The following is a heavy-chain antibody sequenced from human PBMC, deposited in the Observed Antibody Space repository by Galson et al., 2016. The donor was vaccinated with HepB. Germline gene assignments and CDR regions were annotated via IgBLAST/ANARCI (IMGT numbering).Heavy chain of an antibody. CDR1: GGTFSSYA. CDR3: ARGLVSGSYFDY. CDR2: IIPIFGTA. D-gene: IGHD3-16*01. Sequence: SVKVSCKASGGTFSSYAISWVRQAPGQGLEWMGRIIPIFGTANYAQKFQGRVTLTADESTSTAYMELSGLKSEDTAVYYCARGLVSGSYFDYWGQGTLVTVSS. J-gene: IGHJ4*02. V-gene: IGHV1-69*13.